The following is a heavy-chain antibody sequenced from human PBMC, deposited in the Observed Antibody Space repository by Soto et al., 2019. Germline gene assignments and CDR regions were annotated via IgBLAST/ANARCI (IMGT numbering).Heavy chain of an antibody. CDR1: GFTFSSYS. Sequence: GGSLRLSCAASGFTFSSYSMNWVRQAPGKGLEWVSSISSSSSYIYYADSVKGRFTISRDNAKNSLYLQMNSLRAEDTAVYYCARDPNVLLWFGESTEIDYWGQGTLVTVSS. D-gene: IGHD3-10*01. V-gene: IGHV3-21*01. J-gene: IGHJ4*02. CDR3: ARDPNVLLWFGESTEIDY. CDR2: ISSSSSYI.